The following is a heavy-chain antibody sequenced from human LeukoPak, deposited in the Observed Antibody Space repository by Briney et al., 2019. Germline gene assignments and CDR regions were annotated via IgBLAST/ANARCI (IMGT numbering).Heavy chain of an antibody. V-gene: IGHV3-33*06. CDR2: IWYDGSKK. CDR3: TKVMGGGWEPWDY. Sequence: GRSLRLSCAASGFTFSTYGMYWVRQAPGKGLEWVAVIWYDGSKKYYEDSVKGRLTISRDNPKNTLFLQMNSLTTEDSALYYCTKVMGGGWEPWDYWGQGTLVTVSS. CDR1: GFTFSTYG. D-gene: IGHD1-26*01. J-gene: IGHJ4*02.